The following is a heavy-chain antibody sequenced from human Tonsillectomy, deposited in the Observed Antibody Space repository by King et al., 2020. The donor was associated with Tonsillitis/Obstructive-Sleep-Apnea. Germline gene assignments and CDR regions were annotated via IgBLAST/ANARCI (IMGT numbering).Heavy chain of an antibody. Sequence: QLVQSGAEVKKPGESLKISCNGSGYSFTNYWSGWVRQLPGKGLEWMGIINPGDSDTRYSPFFHGKVTISADKSISLSYQQWSSLKASDTAMYYCARHPGISKNYWWYFDLWGRGTLVTVSS. V-gene: IGHV5-51*01. J-gene: IGHJ2*01. D-gene: IGHD1-7*01. CDR1: GYSFTNYW. CDR3: ARHPGISKNYWWYFDL. CDR2: INPGDSDT.